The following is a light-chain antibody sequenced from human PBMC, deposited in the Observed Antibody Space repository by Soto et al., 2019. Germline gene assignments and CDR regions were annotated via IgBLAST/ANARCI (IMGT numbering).Light chain of an antibody. CDR2: AVS. V-gene: IGKV3-20*01. Sequence: EIVLTRSPGILSLSPGERATLSCRASQSVSSTYLAWYQQKPGRAPRLLIYAVSSRATGIPDRFRGSGSGTDFSLTISSLQPEDSAVYYCQQFNVWPLTFGGGTKVEIK. J-gene: IGKJ4*01. CDR3: QQFNVWPLT. CDR1: QSVSSTY.